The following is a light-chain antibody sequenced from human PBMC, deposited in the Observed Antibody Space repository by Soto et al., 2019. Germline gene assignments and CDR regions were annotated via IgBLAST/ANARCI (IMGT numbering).Light chain of an antibody. CDR1: SSDVGGYNY. CDR2: DVS. CDR3: SSYTSSSPVG. V-gene: IGLV2-14*01. J-gene: IGLJ2*01. Sequence: QSVLTQPASVSGSPGQSITISCTGTSSDVGGYNYVSWYQQHPGKAPKLMIYDVSNRPSGVFNRFSGSKSGNTASLTISGLQAEDEADYYCSSYTSSSPVGFGGGTKVTVL.